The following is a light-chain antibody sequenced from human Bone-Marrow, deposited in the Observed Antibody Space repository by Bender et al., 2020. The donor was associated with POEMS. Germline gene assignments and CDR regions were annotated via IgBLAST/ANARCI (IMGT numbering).Light chain of an antibody. V-gene: IGLV1-44*01. Sequence: QSVLTQPPSVSGTPGQRVTISCSGSGSNIGGYPVNWYQQLPGTAPRLLIYTNNERPSGIPERFSGSNSGNTATLTISGLLAEDEADYYCSSYTSGSTSYVFGTGTKVTVL. CDR1: GSNIGGYP. J-gene: IGLJ1*01. CDR3: SSYTSGSTSYV. CDR2: TNN.